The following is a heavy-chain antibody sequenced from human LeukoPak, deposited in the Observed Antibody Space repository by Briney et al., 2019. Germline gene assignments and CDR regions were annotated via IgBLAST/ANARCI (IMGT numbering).Heavy chain of an antibody. V-gene: IGHV1-18*01. CDR3: AREGGYYYDSSGYHAFDI. CDR2: ISPYNGNT. CDR1: GYTFTSYG. J-gene: IGHJ3*02. D-gene: IGHD3-22*01. Sequence: ASVKVSCKASGYTFTSYGISWVRQAPGQGLEWMGWISPYNGNTDYAQKFQGRVTITADKSTSTAYMELSSLRSEDTAVYYCAREGGYYYDSSGYHAFDIWGQGTMVTVSS.